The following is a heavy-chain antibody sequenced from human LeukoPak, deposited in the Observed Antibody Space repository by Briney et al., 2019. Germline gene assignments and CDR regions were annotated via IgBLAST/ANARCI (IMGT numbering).Heavy chain of an antibody. CDR3: ARDVDTAMFDY. CDR2: IYYSGST. J-gene: IGHJ4*02. D-gene: IGHD5-18*01. CDR1: GGSVSSGSYY. V-gene: IGHV4-61*01. Sequence: PSETLPLTCTVSGGSVSSGSYYWSWIRQPPGKGLEWIGYIYYSGSTNYNPSLKSRVTISVDTSKNQFSLKLSSVTAADTAVYYCARDVDTAMFDYWGQGTLVTVSS.